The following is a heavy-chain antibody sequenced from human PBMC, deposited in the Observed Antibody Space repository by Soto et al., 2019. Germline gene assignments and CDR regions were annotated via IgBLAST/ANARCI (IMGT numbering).Heavy chain of an antibody. V-gene: IGHV1-18*01. CDR1: GYTFTSYG. D-gene: IGHD5-12*01. J-gene: IGHJ5*02. Sequence: ASVKVSCKASGYTFTSYGISWVRQAPGQGLEWMGWISAYNGNTNSAQKLQGRVTMTTDTSTSTAYMELRSLRSDDTPVYYCARDHHSGYDFRWFDPWGQGTLVTVSS. CDR2: ISAYNGNT. CDR3: ARDHHSGYDFRWFDP.